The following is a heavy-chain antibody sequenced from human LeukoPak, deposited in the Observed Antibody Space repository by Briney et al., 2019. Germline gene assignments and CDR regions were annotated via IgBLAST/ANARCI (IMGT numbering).Heavy chain of an antibody. V-gene: IGHV4-39*01. CDR3: ASWYSSGWYFDC. J-gene: IGHJ4*02. D-gene: IGHD6-19*01. CDR1: GGSISSSSYY. CDR2: IYYSGST. Sequence: KPSETLSLTCTVSGGSISSSSYYWGWIRQPPGKGLEWIGSIYYSGSTYYNPSLKSRVTISVDTSKNQFSLKLSSVTAADTAVYYCASWYSSGWYFDCWGQGTLVTVSS.